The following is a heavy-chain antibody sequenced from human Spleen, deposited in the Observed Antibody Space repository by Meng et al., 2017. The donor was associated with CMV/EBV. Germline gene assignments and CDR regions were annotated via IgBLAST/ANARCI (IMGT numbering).Heavy chain of an antibody. Sequence: VQMVESGGGLVKPGGSLRLSCAASGFTFSNAWMNWVRQAPGKGLEWVSVIYSGGRTYYADSVKGRFTISRDNSKNTLYLQMNSLRAEDTAMYYCASDYYDSSGYQVYWGQGTLVTVSS. D-gene: IGHD3-22*01. CDR1: GFTFSNAW. J-gene: IGHJ4*02. V-gene: IGHV3-66*02. CDR3: ASDYYDSSGYQVY. CDR2: IYSGGRT.